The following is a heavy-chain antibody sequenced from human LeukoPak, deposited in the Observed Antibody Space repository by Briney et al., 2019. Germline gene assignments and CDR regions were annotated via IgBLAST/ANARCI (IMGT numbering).Heavy chain of an antibody. CDR2: ISGSGGTT. Sequence: GGSLRLSCAASGFTFSTYVMSWVRQAPGKGLEWVSAISGSGGTTYYADSVKGRFTISRDNSKNTVYLHLNNLRAEDMAIYFCAKDPRGTYSGWYTGDAFDVWGQGTMVTVSS. CDR1: GFTFSTYV. CDR3: AKDPRGTYSGWYTGDAFDV. J-gene: IGHJ3*01. V-gene: IGHV3-23*01. D-gene: IGHD6-19*01.